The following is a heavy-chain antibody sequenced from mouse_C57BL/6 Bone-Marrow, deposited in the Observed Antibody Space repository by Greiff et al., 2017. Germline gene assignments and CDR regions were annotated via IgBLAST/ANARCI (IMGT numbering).Heavy chain of an antibody. V-gene: IGHV1-64*01. CDR2: IHPNSGST. J-gene: IGHJ1*03. D-gene: IGHD1-1*01. Sequence: VQLQQPGAELVKPGASVKLSCKASGYTFTSYWMHWVKQRPGQGLEWIGMIHPNSGSTNYNEKFKSKATLTVDKSSSTAYMQLSSLTSEDSAVYYCARCLHYYGSPYWYFDVWGTGTTVTVSS. CDR1: GYTFTSYW. CDR3: ARCLHYYGSPYWYFDV.